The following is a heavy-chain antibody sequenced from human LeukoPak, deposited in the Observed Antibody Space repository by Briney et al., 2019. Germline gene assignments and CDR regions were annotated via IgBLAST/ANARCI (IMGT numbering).Heavy chain of an antibody. CDR3: ARQVYYDILTGSQAWFDP. CDR2: ISYGGEST. Sequence: PGGSLRLSCAASGFIFSTYAMTWVRQAPGKGLEWVSTISYGGESTYYADSVKGRFTISKDNSKNTLYLQMNSLRAEDTAVYYCARQVYYDILTGSQAWFDPWGQGTLVTVSS. V-gene: IGHV3-23*01. CDR1: GFIFSTYA. D-gene: IGHD3-9*01. J-gene: IGHJ5*02.